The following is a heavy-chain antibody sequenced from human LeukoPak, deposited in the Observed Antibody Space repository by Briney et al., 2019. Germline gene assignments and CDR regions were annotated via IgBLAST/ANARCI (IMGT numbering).Heavy chain of an antibody. CDR3: AKPLRGGSGYLDY. D-gene: IGHD3-3*01. CDR1: GFTFSSYW. V-gene: IGHV3-74*01. CDR2: INTDGSST. Sequence: GGSLRLSCAASGFTFSSYWMHWVRQAPGKGLVWVSRINTDGSSTSYADSVKGRFTISRDNSKNTLYLQMNSLRAEDTAVYYCAKPLRGGSGYLDYWGQGTLVTVSS. J-gene: IGHJ4*02.